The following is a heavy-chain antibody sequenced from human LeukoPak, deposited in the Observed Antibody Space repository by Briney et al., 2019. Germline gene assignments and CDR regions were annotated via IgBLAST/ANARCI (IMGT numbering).Heavy chain of an antibody. CDR2: ISGSGGST. V-gene: IGHV3-23*01. Sequence: RQAXXXXXXWVSAISGSGGSTYYADSVKGRFTISRDNSKNTLYLQMNSLRAEDTAVYYCAKVGSLVPIFDYWGQGTLVTVSS. CDR3: AKVGSLVPIFDY. J-gene: IGHJ4*02. D-gene: IGHD1-26*01.